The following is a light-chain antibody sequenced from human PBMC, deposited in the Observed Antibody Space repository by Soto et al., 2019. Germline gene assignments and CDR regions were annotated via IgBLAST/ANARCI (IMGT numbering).Light chain of an antibody. CDR1: QSVTSN. CDR3: QHYNNWPPL. J-gene: IGKJ2*01. V-gene: IGKV3-15*01. Sequence: EIVMTQSPATLSVSPGERATLSCRASQSVTSNLAWYQQKLGQAPRLLIYGASTRATGIPARFSGSGSGTEFTLTISSLQSEDFAVYFCQHYNNWPPLFGQGTKLEIK. CDR2: GAS.